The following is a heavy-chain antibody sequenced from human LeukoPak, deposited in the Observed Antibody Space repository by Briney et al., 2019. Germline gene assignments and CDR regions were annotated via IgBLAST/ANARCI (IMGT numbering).Heavy chain of an antibody. Sequence: GGSLRLSCAASGFTFSSYAMSWVRQAPGKGLEWVSAISGSGGSTYYADSVKGRFTISRDNSKNTLYLQMNSLRAEDTAVYYCAKGKQWLVRFYWYFDLWGRGTLVTVSS. D-gene: IGHD6-19*01. J-gene: IGHJ2*01. CDR2: ISGSGGST. CDR1: GFTFSSYA. CDR3: AKGKQWLVRFYWYFDL. V-gene: IGHV3-23*01.